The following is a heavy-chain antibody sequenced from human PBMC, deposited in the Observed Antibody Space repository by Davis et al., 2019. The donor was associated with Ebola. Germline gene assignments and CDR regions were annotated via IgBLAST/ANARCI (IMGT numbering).Heavy chain of an antibody. CDR3: ARLGSSGWYGLDY. Sequence: MPSETLSLTYTVSGGSISNYYWSWIRQPPGKGLEWIGYIYYSGNTNSNPSLKSRVTISVDTSKNQFSPKPSSVTAADTAVYYCARLGSSGWYGLDYWGQGTLVTVSS. J-gene: IGHJ4*02. CDR1: GGSISNYY. CDR2: IYYSGNT. D-gene: IGHD6-19*01. V-gene: IGHV4-59*08.